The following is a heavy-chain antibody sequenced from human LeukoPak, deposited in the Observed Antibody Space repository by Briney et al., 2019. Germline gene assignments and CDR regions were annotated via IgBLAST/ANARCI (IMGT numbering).Heavy chain of an antibody. D-gene: IGHD3-10*01. Sequence: SETLSLTCTVSGGSISSYYWSWIRQPAGKGLEWIGRIYNSGSTTYNPSLKSRVTMSVDTSKNQFSLKLSSVTAADTAVYYCARTGYYGSGSYYSLDYWGQGTLVTVSS. CDR3: ARTGYYGSGSYYSLDY. V-gene: IGHV4-4*07. CDR2: IYNSGST. CDR1: GGSISSYY. J-gene: IGHJ4*02.